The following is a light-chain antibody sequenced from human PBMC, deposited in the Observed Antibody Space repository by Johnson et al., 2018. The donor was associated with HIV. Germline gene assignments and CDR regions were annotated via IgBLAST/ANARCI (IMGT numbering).Light chain of an antibody. CDR3: GTWDNSLSIWYF. V-gene: IGLV1-51*01. J-gene: IGLJ1*01. CDR1: SSNIGNNY. Sequence: QSVLTQPPSVSAAPGQKVTISCSGSSSNIGNNYVSWYQQVPGTAPKLLIYDNNRRPSGIPDRFSGSKSGSSATLGITGLQTGDEADYYCGTWDNSLSIWYFFGTGTKVTVL. CDR2: DNN.